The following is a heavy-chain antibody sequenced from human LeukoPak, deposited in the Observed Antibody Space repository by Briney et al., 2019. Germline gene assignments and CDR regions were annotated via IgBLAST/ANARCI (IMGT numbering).Heavy chain of an antibody. J-gene: IGHJ6*03. CDR3: ATNILGYCSSTSCPYAHYYYYYMDV. CDR2: IIPIFGTA. V-gene: IGHV1-69*13. CDR1: GGTFSSYA. Sequence: PVKVSCKASGGTFSSYAISWVRQAPGQGLEWMGGIIPIFGTANYAQKFQGRVTITADESTSTAYMELSSLRTEDTAVYYCATNILGYCSSTSCPYAHYYYYYMDVWGKGTTVTVSS. D-gene: IGHD2-2*01.